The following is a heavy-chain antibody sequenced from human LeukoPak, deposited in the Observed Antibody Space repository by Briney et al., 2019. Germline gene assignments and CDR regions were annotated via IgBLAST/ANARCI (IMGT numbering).Heavy chain of an antibody. Sequence: SETLSLTCGVSGYPISSGYYWGWVRQPPGKGLEWIGCVHRSGTAYYNPSLESRVSISVDTSKNHFSLKLTSMTATDTAVYFCAREGDGYNFGSWGQGTLVTVSS. D-gene: IGHD5-24*01. J-gene: IGHJ5*01. CDR1: GYPISSGYY. V-gene: IGHV4-38-2*02. CDR2: VHRSGTA. CDR3: AREGDGYNFGS.